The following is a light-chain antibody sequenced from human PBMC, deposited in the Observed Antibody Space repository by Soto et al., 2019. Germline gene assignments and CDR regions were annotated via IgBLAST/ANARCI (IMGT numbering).Light chain of an antibody. CDR3: QQPTSFRFM. CDR1: QGINKF. V-gene: IGKV1-9*01. Sequence: IQLTQSPSSLSASVGDRVTITCRASQGINKFLAWYQQRQGKAPQLLVYGASTLQRGVPSRFSGSGSGTDCTLPISSLQPEDFATNCCQQPTSFRFMFGQGTKLGI. J-gene: IGKJ2*01. CDR2: GAS.